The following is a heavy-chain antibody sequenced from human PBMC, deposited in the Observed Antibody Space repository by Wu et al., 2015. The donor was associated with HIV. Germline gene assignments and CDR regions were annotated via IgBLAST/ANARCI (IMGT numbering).Heavy chain of an antibody. CDR2: IYPEDGET. D-gene: IGHD6-19*01. Sequence: VQLVQSGAEVKKPGSSVKVSCKASGDTFSSYAISWVQKAPGKGLEWMGLIYPEDGETTYAEKFQDRITITADTSAGTAYMELRSLRSEDTAVYYCTSLPRGDIPVSGVXYWGQGTLVTVSS. J-gene: IGHJ4*02. CDR1: GDTFSSYA. V-gene: IGHV1-69-2*01. CDR3: TSLPRGDIPVSGVXY.